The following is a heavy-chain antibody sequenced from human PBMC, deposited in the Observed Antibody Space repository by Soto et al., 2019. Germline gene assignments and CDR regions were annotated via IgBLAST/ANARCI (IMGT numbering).Heavy chain of an antibody. Sequence: ASVKVSCKASGGTFSSYAISWVRQAPGQGLEWMGGIIPIFGSTNYAQKFQGRVTITADESTSTAYMELSSLRSEDTAVYYCATSLGIVVVTAIRYFDSWGQGALVTVSS. D-gene: IGHD2-21*02. CDR3: ATSLGIVVVTAIRYFDS. CDR2: IIPIFGST. J-gene: IGHJ4*02. V-gene: IGHV1-69*13. CDR1: GGTFSSYA.